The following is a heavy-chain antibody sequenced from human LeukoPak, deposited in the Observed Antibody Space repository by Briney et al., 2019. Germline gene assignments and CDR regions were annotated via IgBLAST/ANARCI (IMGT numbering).Heavy chain of an antibody. CDR2: INHSGST. Sequence: SETLSLTCAVYGGSFSGYYWSWIRQPPGKGLEWIGEINHSGSTNYNPSPKSRVTISVDTSKNQFSLKLSSVTAADTAVYYCARAGPGDDYYDSSPFYFDYWGQGTLVTVSS. J-gene: IGHJ4*02. CDR3: ARAGPGDDYYDSSPFYFDY. V-gene: IGHV4-34*01. D-gene: IGHD3-22*01. CDR1: GGSFSGYY.